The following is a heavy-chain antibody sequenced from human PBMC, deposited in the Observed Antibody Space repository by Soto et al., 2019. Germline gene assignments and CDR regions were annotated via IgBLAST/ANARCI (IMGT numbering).Heavy chain of an antibody. Sequence: PSETLSLTCDVSGGSFSGYIWTWIRQTPGKGLQWIGQINHSGSANYNPSLKSRVTLSVDTSKNQFSLNLSSVTAADTAVYYCARRDSGGSYNPFNCWGQGTLVTVS. CDR2: INHSGSA. J-gene: IGHJ4*02. CDR1: GGSFSGYI. CDR3: ARRDSGGSYNPFNC. D-gene: IGHD1-26*01. V-gene: IGHV4-34*01.